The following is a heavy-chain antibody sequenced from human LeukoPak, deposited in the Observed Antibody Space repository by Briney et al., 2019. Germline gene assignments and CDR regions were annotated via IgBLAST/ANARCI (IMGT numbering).Heavy chain of an antibody. D-gene: IGHD3-9*01. CDR2: IYYSGST. CDR3: ARDYDVLTAYPPTQLFDP. J-gene: IGHJ5*02. Sequence: SETLSLTCTVSGGSISSYFWSWIRQPPGKGLEWIGYIYYSGSTNYNPSLKSRVTISVDTSKNLFSLKLNSVTAADTAVYYCARDYDVLTAYPPTQLFDPWGQGTLVTVSS. V-gene: IGHV4-59*01. CDR1: GGSISSYF.